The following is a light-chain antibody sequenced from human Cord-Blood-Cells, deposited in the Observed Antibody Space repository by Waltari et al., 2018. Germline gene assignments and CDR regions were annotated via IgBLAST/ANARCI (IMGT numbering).Light chain of an antibody. CDR3: QQYNNWPPLT. Sequence: EVVVTQSPATLSLSPGERATLSCRASQSVSSNLAWYQQKPGQAPRLLIYGASTRATGTPARFSGSGSGTEFTLTISSLQSEDFAVYYCQQYNNWPPLTFGQGTKLEIK. V-gene: IGKV3-15*01. CDR2: GAS. J-gene: IGKJ2*01. CDR1: QSVSSN.